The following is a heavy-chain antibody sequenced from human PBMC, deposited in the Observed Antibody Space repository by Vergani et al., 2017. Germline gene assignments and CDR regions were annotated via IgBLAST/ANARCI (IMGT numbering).Heavy chain of an antibody. V-gene: IGHV3-11*06. CDR1: GVTSSDYY. CDR2: ISSSSSDT. CDR3: ARWGYYGSGSYLDY. D-gene: IGHD3-10*01. Sequence: QVQLVESGGGLVKPGGSLRLSCAASGVTSSDYYMSWIRKAPGKGLEWVSYISSSSSDTNYADSVTGRLTNSRDNAKNSLYLQRNSLRAEDTAVYYCARWGYYGSGSYLDYWGQGTLVTVSS. J-gene: IGHJ4*02.